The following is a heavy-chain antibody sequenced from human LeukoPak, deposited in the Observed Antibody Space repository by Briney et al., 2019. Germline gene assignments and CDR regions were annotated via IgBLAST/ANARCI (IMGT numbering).Heavy chain of an antibody. Sequence: PGGSLRLSCAASGFTFSSYAMHWVRQAPGKGLEWVAVIPYDGSNKYYADSVKGRFTISRDNSKNTLYPQMNSLRAEDTAVYYCARDGQGWLMPIGYYYFDYWGQGTLVTVSS. CDR3: ARDGQGWLMPIGYYYFDY. V-gene: IGHV3-30-3*01. CDR2: IPYDGSNK. CDR1: GFTFSSYA. J-gene: IGHJ4*02. D-gene: IGHD2-15*01.